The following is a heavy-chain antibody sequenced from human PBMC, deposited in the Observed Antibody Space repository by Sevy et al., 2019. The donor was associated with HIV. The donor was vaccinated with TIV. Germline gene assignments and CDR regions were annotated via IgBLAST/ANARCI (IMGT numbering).Heavy chain of an antibody. D-gene: IGHD1-7*01. V-gene: IGHV3-7*04. CDR1: GFTFSNYW. CDR3: ARAWNYARDY. Sequence: GGSLRLSCAASGFTFSNYWMNWVRQAPGKGLEWVANIKQDGSDKYYVDSVRGRFTISRDNAKNSLYLQMNSLRAEDTAVYYCARAWNYARDYWGQGTLVTFSS. CDR2: IKQDGSDK. J-gene: IGHJ4*02.